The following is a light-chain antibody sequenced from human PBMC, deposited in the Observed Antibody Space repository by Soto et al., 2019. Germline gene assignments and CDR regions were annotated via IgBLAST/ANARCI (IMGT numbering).Light chain of an antibody. CDR3: ATWDDSRNAYV. CDR1: SSNIGSNT. V-gene: IGLV1-44*01. CDR2: DND. J-gene: IGLJ1*01. Sequence: QAVVIQPPSASGTPGQRVTISASGSSSNIGSNTVTWYQQLPGTAPKLLIYDNDERPSGVPARFSGSKSGTSASLAISGLQSEDEADYYCATWDDSRNAYVFGPGTKLTVL.